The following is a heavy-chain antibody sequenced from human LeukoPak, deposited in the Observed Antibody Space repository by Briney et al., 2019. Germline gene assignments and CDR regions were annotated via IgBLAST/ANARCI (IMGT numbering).Heavy chain of an antibody. D-gene: IGHD2-2*01. CDR2: MSEDGNEI. CDR1: GFTFSSYS. CDR3: ARPRGCGSARCNNFDY. V-gene: IGHV3-7*01. J-gene: IGHJ4*02. Sequence: GGTLRLSCAASGFTFSSYSMSWVRQAPGKGLEWVAKMSEDGNEIFYVDSVKGRFTISRDNTKKSLYLQLNSLRPEDSAVYYCARPRGCGSARCNNFDYWGQGTLVTVSS.